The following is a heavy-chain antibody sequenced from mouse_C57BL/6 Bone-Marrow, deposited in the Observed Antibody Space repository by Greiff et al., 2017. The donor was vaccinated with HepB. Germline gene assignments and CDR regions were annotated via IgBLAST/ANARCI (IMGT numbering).Heavy chain of an antibody. D-gene: IGHD1-1*01. J-gene: IGHJ2*01. V-gene: IGHV1-82*01. CDR3: ATLLLRYYFDY. CDR1: GYAFSSSW. Sequence: LVEPGASVKISCKASGYAFSSSWMNWVKQRPGKGLEWIGRIYPGDGDTNYNGKFKGKATLTADKSSSTAYMQLSSLTSEDSAVYFCATLLLRYYFDYWGQGTTLTVSS. CDR2: IYPGDGDT.